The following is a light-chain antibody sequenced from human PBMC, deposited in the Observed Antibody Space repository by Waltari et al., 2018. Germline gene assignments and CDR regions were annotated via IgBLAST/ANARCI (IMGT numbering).Light chain of an antibody. J-gene: IGKJ4*01. CDR1: QSVTSIS. V-gene: IGKV3-20*01. CDR2: GTS. CDR3: QQYDGEVVT. Sequence: EIVLTQSPGTLSLSPGERATLSCWASQSVTSISLTWYQQKLGQDPRPHIHGTSSRATXXPXXXSGXXXXTXXXXXXXXLEPEDFAVYYCQQYDGEVVTFGGGTKVEI.